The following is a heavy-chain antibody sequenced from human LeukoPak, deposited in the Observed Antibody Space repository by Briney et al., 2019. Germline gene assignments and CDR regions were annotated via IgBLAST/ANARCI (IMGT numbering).Heavy chain of an antibody. D-gene: IGHD6-13*01. Sequence: PGGSLRLSCAASGFTFDDHGMSWVRQVPGKGLEWVSGIKWDGGSTGYADSVKGRFTITRDNAKNSLYLQMNRLRVEDTAVYHCARGAGSSLYFYFDYWGQGTLVTVSS. CDR3: ARGAGSSLYFYFDY. J-gene: IGHJ4*02. CDR1: GFTFDDHG. CDR2: IKWDGGST. V-gene: IGHV3-20*01.